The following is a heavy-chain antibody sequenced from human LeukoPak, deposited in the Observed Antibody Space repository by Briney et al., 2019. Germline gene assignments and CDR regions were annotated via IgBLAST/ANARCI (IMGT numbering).Heavy chain of an antibody. J-gene: IGHJ5*02. CDR2: INTNTGNP. D-gene: IGHD3-22*01. CDR1: GYTFTSYA. Sequence: ASVNVSCTASGYTFTSYAMNWVRQAPGQGLEWMGWINTNTGNPTYAQGFTGRFVFSLDTSVSTAYLQISSLKAEDTAVYYCARLYDSSGLFPNWFDPWGQGTLVTVSS. CDR3: ARLYDSSGLFPNWFDP. V-gene: IGHV7-4-1*02.